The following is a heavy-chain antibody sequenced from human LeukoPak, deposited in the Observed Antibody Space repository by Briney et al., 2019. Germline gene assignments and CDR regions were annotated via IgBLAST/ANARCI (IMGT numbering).Heavy chain of an antibody. J-gene: IGHJ5*02. CDR2: IYTSGST. CDR1: GGSISSYY. D-gene: IGHD1/OR15-1a*01. Sequence: SETLSLTCTVSGGSISSYYWSWIRQPAGKGLEWIGRIYTSGSTNCNPSLKSRVTMSVDTSKNQFSLKLSSVTAADTAVYYCARDLPDGTTRNWFDPWGQGTLVTVSS. CDR3: ARDLPDGTTRNWFDP. V-gene: IGHV4-4*07.